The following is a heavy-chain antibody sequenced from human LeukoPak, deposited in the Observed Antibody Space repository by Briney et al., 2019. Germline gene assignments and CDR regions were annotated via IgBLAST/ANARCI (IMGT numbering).Heavy chain of an antibody. CDR2: IYYSGSP. CDR1: AGSISSTNYY. J-gene: IGHJ6*03. CDR3: ARSYTVADYYYYYMDV. Sequence: SETLSLTCNVSAGSISSTNYYWCWIRQPPGNGLEWLRNIYYSGSPYYNPSLRRRVTMSADTSKNQFSLKLSSVTAADTAVYYCARSYTVADYYYYYMDVRGKGTTVTVSS. V-gene: IGHV4-39*01. D-gene: IGHD6-19*01.